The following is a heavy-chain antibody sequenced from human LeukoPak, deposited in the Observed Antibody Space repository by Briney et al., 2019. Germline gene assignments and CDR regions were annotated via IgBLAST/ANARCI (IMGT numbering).Heavy chain of an antibody. V-gene: IGHV4-39*07. D-gene: IGHD3-10*01. J-gene: IGHJ5*02. CDR1: GGSISSGDYY. CDR3: ARGFGSGSFDENCFDP. Sequence: SETLSLTCTVSGGSISSGDYYWSWIRQPPGKGLEWVGSIFYSGRTYYNPSLKSRVTISRDTSKNQFSLKLSSVTAADTAVYYCARGFGSGSFDENCFDPWGQGTLVTVSS. CDR2: IFYSGRT.